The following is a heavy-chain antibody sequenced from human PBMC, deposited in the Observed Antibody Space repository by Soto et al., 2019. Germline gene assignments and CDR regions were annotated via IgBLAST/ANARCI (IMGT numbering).Heavy chain of an antibody. CDR2: IYPGDSDT. CDR1: GYSFTSYW. V-gene: IGHV5-51*01. D-gene: IGHD5-18*01. J-gene: IGHJ6*02. Sequence: PGESLKISCKGSGYSFTSYWIGWVRQMPGKGLEWMGIIYPGDSDTRYSPSFQGQVTISADKSISTACLQWSSLKASDTAMYYCARPADTNYYGMDVWGQGTTVTVSS. CDR3: ARPADTNYYGMDV.